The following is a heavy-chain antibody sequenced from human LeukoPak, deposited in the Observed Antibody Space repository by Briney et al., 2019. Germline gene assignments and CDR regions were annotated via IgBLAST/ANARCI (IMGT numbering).Heavy chain of an antibody. CDR2: MNPNSGNT. CDR1: GYTFTTYD. V-gene: IGHV1-8*01. Sequence: ASVKVSCKASGYTFTTYDINWVRQVTGQGLEWMGWMNPNSGNTGYAQKIQGRVTMTRNTSINTAYMELSSLRSEDTAVYYCARGPSGDYGSGSSWFDPWGQGTLVTVSS. CDR3: ARGPSGDYGSGSSWFDP. J-gene: IGHJ5*02. D-gene: IGHD3-10*01.